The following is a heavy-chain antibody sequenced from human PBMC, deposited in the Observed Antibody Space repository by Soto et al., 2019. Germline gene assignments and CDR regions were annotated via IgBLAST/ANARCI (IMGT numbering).Heavy chain of an antibody. CDR1: GGSFSGYY. CDR3: ARPTVVTHRRGPRYYGMDV. J-gene: IGHJ6*02. CDR2: INHSGST. V-gene: IGHV4-34*01. D-gene: IGHD4-17*01. Sequence: SETLSLTCAVYGGSFSGYYWSWIRQPPGKGLEWIGEINHSGSTNYNPSLKSRVTISVDTSKNQFSLKLSSVTAADMAVYYCARPTVVTHRRGPRYYGMDVWGQGTTVTVSS.